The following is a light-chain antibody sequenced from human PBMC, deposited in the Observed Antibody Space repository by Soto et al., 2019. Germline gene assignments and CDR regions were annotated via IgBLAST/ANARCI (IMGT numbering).Light chain of an antibody. J-gene: IGLJ3*02. CDR3: AAWDDSLNGWV. Sequence: QSVLTQPPSASGTPGQRVTISCSGSSSNIGSNTVNWYQQLPGTAPKLLIYSNNQRPSGVPDRFSGSKSGTSASLAISGLQSEDEADYYCAAWDDSLNGWVFGGGTKXTV. V-gene: IGLV1-44*01. CDR2: SNN. CDR1: SSNIGSNT.